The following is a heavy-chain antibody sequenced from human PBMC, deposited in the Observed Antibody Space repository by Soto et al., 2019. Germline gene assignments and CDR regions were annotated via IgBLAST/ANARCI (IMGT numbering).Heavy chain of an antibody. CDR3: ARSGYSSGWYHWYFDF. CDR2: INSGNGNT. D-gene: IGHD6-19*01. Sequence: ASVKVSGKASGYTFTNYGIHWVRQAPGQRLEWMGWINSGNGNTKYSQKLQGRVTINRDTSASTAYMELSSLRSEDTAVYYCARSGYSSGWYHWYFDFWGRGTLVTVSS. V-gene: IGHV1-3*01. J-gene: IGHJ2*01. CDR1: GYTFTNYG.